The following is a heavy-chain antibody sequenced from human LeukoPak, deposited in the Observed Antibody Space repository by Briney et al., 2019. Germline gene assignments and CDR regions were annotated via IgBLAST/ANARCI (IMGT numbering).Heavy chain of an antibody. D-gene: IGHD2-2*01. CDR2: INHSGST. CDR3: ARSLYCSSTSCSGFDP. J-gene: IGHJ5*02. CDR1: GGSFSGYY. Sequence: SETLSLTCAVYGGSFSGYYWSWIRQPPGKGLEWIGEINHSGSTNYNPSLKSRVTISVDTSKNQFSLKLSSVTAADTAVYYCARSLYCSSTSCSGFDPWGQGTLVTVSS. V-gene: IGHV4-34*01.